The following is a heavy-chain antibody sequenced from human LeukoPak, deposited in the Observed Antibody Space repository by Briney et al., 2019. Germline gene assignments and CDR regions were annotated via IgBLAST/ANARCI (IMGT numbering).Heavy chain of an antibody. D-gene: IGHD2-15*01. CDR2: INHGGGT. V-gene: IGHV4-34*01. Sequence: SETLSLTCAVSGGSFSAYYWTWIRQPPGKGLEWVGDINHGGGTNYNPSLKSRATISEDTSKNQFSLKLSSATAADTAVYYCARFVCSDDTCYSYFHYWGQGSLVTVSS. CDR1: GGSFSAYY. CDR3: ARFVCSDDTCYSYFHY. J-gene: IGHJ4*02.